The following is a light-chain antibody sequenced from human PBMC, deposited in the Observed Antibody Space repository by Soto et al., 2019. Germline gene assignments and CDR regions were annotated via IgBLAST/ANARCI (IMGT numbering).Light chain of an antibody. Sequence: AIQVTQSPSSLSASVGDRVTITCRASQGIRGALAWYQQKPGKAPNLLIYDVSTLESGVPSRFSGSGSGTEFTLTISSLQPDDFGTFYCQQFNSYPITFGHGTRLEIK. J-gene: IGKJ5*01. CDR3: QQFNSYPIT. CDR2: DVS. CDR1: QGIRGA. V-gene: IGKV1-13*02.